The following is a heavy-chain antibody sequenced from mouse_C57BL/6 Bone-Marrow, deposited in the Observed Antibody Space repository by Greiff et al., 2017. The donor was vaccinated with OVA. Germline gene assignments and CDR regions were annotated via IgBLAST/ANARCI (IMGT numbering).Heavy chain of an antibody. Sequence: QVHVKQPGAELVKPGASVKLSCKASGYTFTSYWMQWVKQRPGQGLEWIGEIDPSDSYTNYNQQFKGKATLTVDTSSSTAYMQLSSLTSKNSAVYYCARADYYYGSSYAMDDWGQGTSVTVSS. CDR3: ARADYYYGSSYAMDD. V-gene: IGHV1-50*01. CDR1: GYTFTSYW. D-gene: IGHD1-1*01. J-gene: IGHJ4*01. CDR2: IDPSDSYT.